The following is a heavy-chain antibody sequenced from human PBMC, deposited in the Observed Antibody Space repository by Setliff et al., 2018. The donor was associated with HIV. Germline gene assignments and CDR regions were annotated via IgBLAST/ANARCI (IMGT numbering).Heavy chain of an antibody. CDR2: IIPILDTT. CDR1: GGTFNNYV. D-gene: IGHD6-19*01. CDR3: ARDGYSSGWYIYSFDP. J-gene: IGHJ5*02. V-gene: IGHV1-69*11. Sequence: GASVKVSCKAAGGTFNNYVFSWVRKAPGRGLEWIGTIIPILDTTNYAQKFQDRVTITTDESTSTAFMELRSLTSEDTAVYYCARDGYSSGWYIYSFDPWGQGTLVTVSS.